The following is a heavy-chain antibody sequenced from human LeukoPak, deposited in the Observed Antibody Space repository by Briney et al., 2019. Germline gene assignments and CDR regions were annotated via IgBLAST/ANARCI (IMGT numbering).Heavy chain of an antibody. CDR3: ARAPRDSSGWYPLDY. CDR1: GGSVSSGSYY. CDR2: FYYSGST. Sequence: SETLSLTCTVSGGSVSSGSYYWRWLRQPPGKGLEWLGYFYYSGSTNYNPSLKSRVTISVDTTKNQFSLKLSSVTAADTAVYYCARAPRDSSGWYPLDYWGQGTLVTVSS. V-gene: IGHV4-61*01. J-gene: IGHJ4*02. D-gene: IGHD6-19*01.